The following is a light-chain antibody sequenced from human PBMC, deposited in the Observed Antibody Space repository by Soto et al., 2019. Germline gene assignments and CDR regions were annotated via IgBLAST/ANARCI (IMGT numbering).Light chain of an antibody. J-gene: IGLJ3*02. V-gene: IGLV1-40*01. Sequence: QSVLTQPPSVSGAPGQRVTISCTGNNSNLGAGYDVHWYKQLPGAAPKLVIFGNRNRPSGVPERFSGSKSGTSASLAITGLQAEDEADYYCQAYDDSLTAFVFGGGTKLTVL. CDR1: NSNLGAGYD. CDR3: QAYDDSLTAFV. CDR2: GNR.